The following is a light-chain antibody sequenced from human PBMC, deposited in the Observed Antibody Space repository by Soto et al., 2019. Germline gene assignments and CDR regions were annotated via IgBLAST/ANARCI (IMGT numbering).Light chain of an antibody. CDR1: QYVGTR. CDR2: GAS. CDR3: QQYGSSTLT. J-gene: IGKJ4*01. Sequence: EIVLTQSPATLSSSPGETATLSCRASQYVGTRLAWYQQKPGQAPRLLIYGASSRATGIPDRFSGSGSGTDFTLTISRLEPEDFAVYYCQQYGSSTLTFGGGTKVDIK. V-gene: IGKV3-20*01.